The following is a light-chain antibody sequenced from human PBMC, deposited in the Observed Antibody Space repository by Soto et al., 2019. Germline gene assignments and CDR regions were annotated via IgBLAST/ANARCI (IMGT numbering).Light chain of an antibody. CDR1: QSVSSNS. CDR2: GAS. J-gene: IGKJ1*01. CDR3: QQYGSSPT. V-gene: IGKV3-20*01. Sequence: EIVLTQSPGTLSLSPGERATLSCRASQSVSSNSLAWYQQKPGQAPRLLIYGASSRATGIPDRFSGSGSGTDFTLTISRLEPEDFAVYYCQQYGSSPTFGQGTKV.